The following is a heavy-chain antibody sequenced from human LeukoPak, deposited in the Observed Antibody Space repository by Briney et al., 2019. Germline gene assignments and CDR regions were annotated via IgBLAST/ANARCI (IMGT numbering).Heavy chain of an antibody. J-gene: IGHJ6*04. CDR2: ISSSSSTI. CDR1: GFTFSSYS. V-gene: IGHV3-48*01. D-gene: IGHD2-2*01. Sequence: GGSLRLSCAASGFTFSSYSMNWVRQAPGKGLEWVSYISSSSSTIYYADSVKGRFTISRDNAKNSLYLQMNSLRAEDTAVYYCARDCSSTSCYDWFDHWGKGTTVTVSS. CDR3: ARDCSSTSCYDWFDH.